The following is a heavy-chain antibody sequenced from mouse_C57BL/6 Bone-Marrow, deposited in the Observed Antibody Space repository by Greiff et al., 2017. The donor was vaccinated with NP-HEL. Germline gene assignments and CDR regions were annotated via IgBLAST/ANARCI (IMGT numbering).Heavy chain of an antibody. CDR2: ISSGGDYI. J-gene: IGHJ1*03. Sequence: EVKVVESGEGLVKPGGSLKLSCAASGFTFSSYAMSWVRQTPEKRLEWVAYISSGGDYIYYADTVKGRFTISRDNARNTLYLQMSSLKSEDTAMYYCTRGGYWHFDVWGTGTTVTVSS. V-gene: IGHV5-9-1*02. CDR1: GFTFSSYA. CDR3: TRGGYWHFDV.